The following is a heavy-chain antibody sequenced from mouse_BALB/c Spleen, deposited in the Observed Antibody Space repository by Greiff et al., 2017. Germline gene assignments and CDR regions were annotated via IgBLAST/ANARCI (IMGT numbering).Heavy chain of an antibody. CDR3: ARRDFGSSHWFAY. J-gene: IGHJ3*01. CDR1: GFTFTSYV. Sequence: LVESGPELVKPGASVKMSCKASGFTFTSYVMHWVQQKPGKGLEWIGYINPNNDGNKYNENFKGMVTLTSDKSSSTAYMEISSLTAEDSAVYYCARRDFGSSHWFAYWGQGTLVTVSA. CDR2: INPNNDGN. V-gene: IGHV1-14*01. D-gene: IGHD1-1*01.